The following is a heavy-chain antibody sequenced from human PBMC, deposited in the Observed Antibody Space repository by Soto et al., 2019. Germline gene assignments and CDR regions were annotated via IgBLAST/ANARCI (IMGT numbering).Heavy chain of an antibody. V-gene: IGHV3-15*01. CDR2: IKSKTDGDTT. CDR1: GFTFSNAW. J-gene: IGHJ4*01. CDR3: TTIRTEEFDY. D-gene: IGHD2-2*01. Sequence: GGSLRLSCAASGFTFSNAWMSWVRQAPGKGLEWVGRIKSKTDGDTTDYAAPVKGRFTISRDDSKNTLYLQMNSLKTEDTAVYYCTTIRTEEFDYWGQGTLVTVSS.